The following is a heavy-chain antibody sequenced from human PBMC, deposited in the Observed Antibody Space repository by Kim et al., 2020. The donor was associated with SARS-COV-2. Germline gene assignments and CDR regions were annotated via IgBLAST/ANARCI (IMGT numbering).Heavy chain of an antibody. V-gene: IGHV3-21*01. Sequence: YADPRKGRLTNPRDNAKNSLYLKMNSLRAEDTAVYYCARTRDSGWSYFDYWGQGTLVTVSS. CDR3: ARTRDSGWSYFDY. J-gene: IGHJ4*02. D-gene: IGHD6-19*01.